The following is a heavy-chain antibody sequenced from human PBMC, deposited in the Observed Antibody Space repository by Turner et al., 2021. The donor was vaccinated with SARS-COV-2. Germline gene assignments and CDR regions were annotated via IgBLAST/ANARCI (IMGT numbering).Heavy chain of an antibody. V-gene: IGHV3-33*01. CDR3: ARGAHGDYEDAFDI. Sequence: QVQLVESGGGVGQPGRSLRLSCAASGFTFSSYGMHWVRQAPGKGLEWVAVIWYDGSNKFYADSVKGRFTISRDNSKNTLYLQMNSLRAEDTAVYYCARGAHGDYEDAFDIWGQGTLVTISS. CDR1: GFTFSSYG. CDR2: IWYDGSNK. J-gene: IGHJ3*02. D-gene: IGHD4-17*01.